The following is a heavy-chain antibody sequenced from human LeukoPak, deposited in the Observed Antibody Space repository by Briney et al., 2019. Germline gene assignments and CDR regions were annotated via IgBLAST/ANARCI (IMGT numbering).Heavy chain of an antibody. CDR2: ISGSGGST. D-gene: IGHD3-16*02. V-gene: IGHV3-23*01. CDR3: ARDSPRTFGGFLGHFDY. Sequence: GGSLRLSCAASGFTFSSYAMSWVRQAPGKGLEWVSAISGSGGSTYYADSVKGRFTISRDNAKNTLYLQMNSLRADDTAVYYCARDSPRTFGGFLGHFDYWGQGTLVTVSS. J-gene: IGHJ4*02. CDR1: GFTFSSYA.